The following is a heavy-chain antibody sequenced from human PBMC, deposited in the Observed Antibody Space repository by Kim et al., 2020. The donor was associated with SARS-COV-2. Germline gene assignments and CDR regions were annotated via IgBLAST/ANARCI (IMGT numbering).Heavy chain of an antibody. Sequence: GGSLRLSCAASGFTFSSRAMSWVRQAPGKGPEWVASVNNGGNAYYADSVKGRFTVSRDITRDTLYLQMNSLRAEDMALYFCAKDHPSSGWPAFDSWGQGTLVTVSS. CDR2: VNNGGNA. CDR3: AKDHPSSGWPAFDS. D-gene: IGHD6-19*01. CDR1: GFTFSSRA. V-gene: IGHV3-23*01. J-gene: IGHJ4*02.